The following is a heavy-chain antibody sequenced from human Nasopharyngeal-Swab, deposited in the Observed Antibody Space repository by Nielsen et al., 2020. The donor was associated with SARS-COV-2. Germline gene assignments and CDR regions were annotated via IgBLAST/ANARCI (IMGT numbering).Heavy chain of an antibody. V-gene: IGHV3-74*01. CDR2: IKSDGSST. CDR3: ARAYYFDS. Sequence: GESLKISCAASGFTFSRYWMHWVRQAPGKGLVWVARIKSDGSSTSYADSVKGQFTISRDNAKNTLYLQMNSLRAEDTAVYYCARAYYFDSWGQGTLVTVSS. CDR1: GFTFSRYW. J-gene: IGHJ4*02.